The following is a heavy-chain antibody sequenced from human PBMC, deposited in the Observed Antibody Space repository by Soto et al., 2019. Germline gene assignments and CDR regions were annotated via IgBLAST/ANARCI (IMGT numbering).Heavy chain of an antibody. CDR2: INSNGGST. J-gene: IGHJ4*02. V-gene: IGHV3-64*01. CDR3: ASAPRGKAYNFDY. D-gene: IGHD1-26*01. CDR1: GFTFSSYA. Sequence: EVQLVESGGGLVQPGGSLRLSCAASGFTFSSYAMHWVRQAPGKGLEYVSTINSNGGSTHYANSVKGRFTISRDNSKNTLYFQMGSLRAEDMAVYYCASAPRGKAYNFDYWGQGTLVTVSS.